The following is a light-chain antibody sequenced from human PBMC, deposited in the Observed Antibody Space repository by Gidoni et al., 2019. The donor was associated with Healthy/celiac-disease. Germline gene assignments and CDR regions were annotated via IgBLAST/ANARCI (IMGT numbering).Light chain of an antibody. CDR1: SSDVGGYNY. V-gene: IGLV2-14*01. J-gene: IGLJ2*01. Sequence: QSALTQPASVSESPGQSITISCTGTSSDVGGYNYGSWYQQHPGKAPKLMIYDVSNRPSGVSNRFSGAKSGNTASLTISGLQAEDEADYYCSSYTSSSTLEVFGGGTKLTVL. CDR3: SSYTSSSTLEV. CDR2: DVS.